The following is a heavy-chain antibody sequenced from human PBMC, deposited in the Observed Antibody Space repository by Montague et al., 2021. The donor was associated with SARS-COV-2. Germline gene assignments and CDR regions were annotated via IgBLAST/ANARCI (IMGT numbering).Heavy chain of an antibody. V-gene: IGHV3-23*03. J-gene: IGHJ4*02. D-gene: IGHD3-22*01. Sequence: SLRLSCAASGFTFSSFAMSWVRQAPGKGLEWVSIIYTGGSRTHYTDSVKGRSIISRDDSKNTLYLQMNGLRVEDTAIYYCSGNMYFYDSRGYQNIDYWGQGILVAVSS. CDR1: GFTFSSFA. CDR2: IYTGGSRT. CDR3: SGNMYFYDSRGYQNIDY.